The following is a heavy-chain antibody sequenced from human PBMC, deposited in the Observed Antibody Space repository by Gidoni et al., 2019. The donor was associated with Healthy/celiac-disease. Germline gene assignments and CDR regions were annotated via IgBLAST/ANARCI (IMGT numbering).Heavy chain of an antibody. V-gene: IGHV4-34*01. D-gene: IGHD3-10*01. Sequence: QVQLQQWGAGLFKPSETLSLTCAVYGGSFSGYYWSWIRQPPGKGLVWIGEIMHSGNTNYNPSLKSRVTISVDTSKTQFSRKLSSVTAADTAVYYCARGPYGSGSYYGFDYWGQGTLVTVSS. CDR1: GGSFSGYY. CDR2: IMHSGNT. J-gene: IGHJ4*02. CDR3: ARGPYGSGSYYGFDY.